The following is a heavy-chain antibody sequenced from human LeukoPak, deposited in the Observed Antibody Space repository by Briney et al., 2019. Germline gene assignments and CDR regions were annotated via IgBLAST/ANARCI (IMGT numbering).Heavy chain of an antibody. Sequence: SETLSLTCDVSGGSISRTNWWSWVRQSPGQGLGWIGEISLSGRTNYNPSLQSRVTMSLDESKNQLSLDLASVTAADTAVYYCSRESGAFSPFGYWGQGTLVTVHS. D-gene: IGHD1-26*01. CDR2: ISLSGRT. CDR3: SRESGAFSPFGY. V-gene: IGHV4-4*02. J-gene: IGHJ4*02. CDR1: GGSISRTNW.